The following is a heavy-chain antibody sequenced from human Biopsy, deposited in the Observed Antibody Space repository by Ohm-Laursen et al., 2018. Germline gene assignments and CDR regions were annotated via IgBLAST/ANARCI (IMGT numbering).Heavy chain of an antibody. J-gene: IGHJ2*01. CDR2: INPKSGDT. CDR1: GYTFTAFS. Sequence: ASVKVSCKASGYTFTAFSVHWPRQAPGQGLEWMGWINPKSGDTDYPQNFQGRVSMTRDTSISTAYMDLSRLRSDDTAVYYCARGRRHCSGTCSRWYFDLWGRGTLVTVSS. D-gene: IGHD2-2*01. CDR3: ARGRRHCSGTCSRWYFDL. V-gene: IGHV1-2*02.